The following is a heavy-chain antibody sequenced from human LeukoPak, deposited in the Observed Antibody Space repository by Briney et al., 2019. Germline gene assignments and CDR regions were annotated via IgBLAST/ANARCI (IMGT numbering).Heavy chain of an antibody. Sequence: GGSLRLSCAASGFTFSSYAMHWVRQAPGKGLEWVAVISYDGSNKYYADSVKGRFTISRDNSKNTLYLQMNSLRAEDTAVYYCARGLGIAAYLDYWGQGTLVTVSS. J-gene: IGHJ4*02. CDR3: ARGLGIAAYLDY. D-gene: IGHD6-13*01. V-gene: IGHV3-30*04. CDR2: ISYDGSNK. CDR1: GFTFSSYA.